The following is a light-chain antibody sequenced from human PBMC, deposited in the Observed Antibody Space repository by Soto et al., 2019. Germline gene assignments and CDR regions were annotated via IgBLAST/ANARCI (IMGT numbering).Light chain of an antibody. Sequence: EIVLTQSPGTLSLSPGERATLSCRASQSVSTTYLGWYQQKPGQAPRLLVYGTSRRATGIPDRFSGSGSGTDFTLPISSLEPEDFAVYYCQHYGSSPPMYTLGQGTKLEIK. CDR1: QSVSTTY. CDR3: QHYGSSPPMYT. J-gene: IGKJ2*01. CDR2: GTS. V-gene: IGKV3-20*01.